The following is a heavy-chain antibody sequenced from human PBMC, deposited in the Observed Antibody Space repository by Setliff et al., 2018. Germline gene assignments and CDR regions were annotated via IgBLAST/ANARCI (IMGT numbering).Heavy chain of an antibody. CDR1: GFTFSDYY. CDR2: ITSSGTTT. V-gene: IGHV3-11*01. D-gene: IGHD6-19*01. CDR3: ARGVSSVSWTPRY. Sequence: PVGSLRLSCAASGFTFSDYYMSWIRQAPGKGLEWVSYITSSGTTTFYTDSVKGRFAISRDNARNSLYLQMNSLRVEDTAVYYCARGVSSVSWTPRYWGRGILVTVSS. J-gene: IGHJ4*02.